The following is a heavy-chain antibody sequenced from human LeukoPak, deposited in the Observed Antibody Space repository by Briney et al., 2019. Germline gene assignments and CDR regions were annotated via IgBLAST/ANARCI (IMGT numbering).Heavy chain of an antibody. CDR3: AKDLKRHYDSSGRDAFDI. V-gene: IGHV3-9*01. J-gene: IGHJ3*02. Sequence: GGSLRLSCAASGFTFDDYAMHWVRQAPGKGLEWVSGISWNSGSIGYADSVKGRFTISRDNAKNSLYLQMNSLRAEDTAVYYCAKDLKRHYDSSGRDAFDIWGQGTMVTVSS. D-gene: IGHD3-22*01. CDR2: ISWNSGSI. CDR1: GFTFDDYA.